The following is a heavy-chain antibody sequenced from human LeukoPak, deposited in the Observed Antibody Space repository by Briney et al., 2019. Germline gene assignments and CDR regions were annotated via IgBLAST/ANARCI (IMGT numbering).Heavy chain of an antibody. Sequence: SETLSLTCTVSGYSISSGYYWGWIRQPPGKGLEWIGSIYHSGSTYYNPSLKSRVTISVDTSKNQLSLKLSSVTAADTAVYYCASWIDYWGQGTLVTVSS. CDR3: ASWIDY. CDR2: IYHSGST. V-gene: IGHV4-38-2*02. D-gene: IGHD1-1*01. J-gene: IGHJ4*02. CDR1: GYSISSGYY.